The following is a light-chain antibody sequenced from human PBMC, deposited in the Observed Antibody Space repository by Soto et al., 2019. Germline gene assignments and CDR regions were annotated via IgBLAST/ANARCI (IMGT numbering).Light chain of an antibody. CDR1: QSVNRN. CDR2: GAS. J-gene: IGKJ1*01. Sequence: EIVMTQSPATLSVSPGERVTLSCRASQSVNRNLAWYQQKPGQAPRLLILGASTRATGIPARFSGSGSGTEFTLTISSLQSEDFAVYYCQHYNNWPPCTFGQGTKVEIK. V-gene: IGKV3-15*01. CDR3: QHYNNWPPCT.